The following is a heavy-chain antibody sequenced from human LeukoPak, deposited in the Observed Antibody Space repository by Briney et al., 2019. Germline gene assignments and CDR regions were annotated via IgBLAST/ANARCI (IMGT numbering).Heavy chain of an antibody. Sequence: SETLSLTCAVYGGSFRGYYWSWIRQPPGKALEWIGDISHSGTTNYNPSLKSRVTISVDKSMNQFSLKLTSVTAADTAVYYCARGGELWLYYFDYWGQGTLVTVSS. CDR1: GGSFRGYY. D-gene: IGHD5-18*01. CDR3: ARGGELWLYYFDY. J-gene: IGHJ4*02. V-gene: IGHV4-34*01. CDR2: ISHSGTT.